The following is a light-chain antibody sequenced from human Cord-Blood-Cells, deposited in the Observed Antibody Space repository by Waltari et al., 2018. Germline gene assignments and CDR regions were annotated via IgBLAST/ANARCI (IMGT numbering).Light chain of an antibody. J-gene: IGLJ3*02. CDR2: EGS. CDR3: CSYAGSSTLV. V-gene: IGLV2-23*01. CDR1: SREVGSYNL. Sequence: QSALTQPATVSRPPGQSINISCTGPSREVGSYNLVSWYQQHPGNAPTLMIHEGSRRHSGVSNRVSGSKSGNTASLTISGLQAEDEADYYCCSYAGSSTLVFGGGTKLTVL.